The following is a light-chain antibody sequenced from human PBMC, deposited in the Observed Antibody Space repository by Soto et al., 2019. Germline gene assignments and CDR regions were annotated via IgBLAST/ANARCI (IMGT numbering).Light chain of an antibody. V-gene: IGKV1-5*03. CDR3: QHYISAPWT. J-gene: IGKJ1*01. CDR2: KAS. CDR1: QSISSW. Sequence: DIQMTQSPSTLSASAGDRVTITCRASQSISSWLAWYQQKPGKAPRLLIYKASSLESGVPSRFSGSGSWTEFTLTISSLQPDDFATYYCQHYISAPWTFGQGTKVEI.